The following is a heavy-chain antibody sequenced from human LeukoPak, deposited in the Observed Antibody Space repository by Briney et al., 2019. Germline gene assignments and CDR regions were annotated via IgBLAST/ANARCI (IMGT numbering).Heavy chain of an antibody. D-gene: IGHD3-3*01. CDR3: ARETYYDFWSDRNWFDP. Sequence: PSETLSLTCTVSGGSISSGSYYWSWIRQPAGKGLEWIGRICTSGSTNYNPSLKSRVTISVDTSKNQFSLKLSSVTAADTAVYYCARETYYDFWSDRNWFDPWGQGTLVTVSS. V-gene: IGHV4-61*02. CDR1: GGSISSGSYY. J-gene: IGHJ5*02. CDR2: ICTSGST.